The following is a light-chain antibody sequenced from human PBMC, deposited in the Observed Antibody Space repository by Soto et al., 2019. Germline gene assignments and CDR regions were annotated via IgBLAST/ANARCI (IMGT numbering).Light chain of an antibody. CDR1: QGISNY. CDR2: AAS. V-gene: IGKV1-27*01. CDR3: QKYNNAPWT. Sequence: DSQMTQSPSSLSASVGDRVTITCRASQGISNYLAWYQQKPGKVPKLLIYAASTLQSGVPSRFGGSGSGTDFTLTISSLQPEDVGSYYCQKYNNAPWTFGQGTKVEIK. J-gene: IGKJ1*01.